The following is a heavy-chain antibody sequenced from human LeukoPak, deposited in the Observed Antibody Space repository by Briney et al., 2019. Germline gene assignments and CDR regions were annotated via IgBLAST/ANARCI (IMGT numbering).Heavy chain of an antibody. V-gene: IGHV4-30-2*01. D-gene: IGHD2-2*01. J-gene: IGHJ5*02. CDR3: ARVPVAMFWFDP. CDR2: IYHSGSGST. Sequence: SETLSLTCTVSGGSISSGGHSWSWIRQPPGKGLEWIGYIYHSGSGSTYYNPSLKSRVTISIDKSKNQFSLKLNSVTAADTAVYYCARVPVAMFWFDPWGQGTLVTVSS. CDR1: GGSISSGGHS.